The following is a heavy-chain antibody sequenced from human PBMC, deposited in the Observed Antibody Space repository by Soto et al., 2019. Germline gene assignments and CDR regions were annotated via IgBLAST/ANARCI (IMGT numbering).Heavy chain of an antibody. Sequence: SETLSLICAVYGGSFSCYYWSWIRLPPGKGLEWIGEINHSGSTNYNPSLKSRVTISVDTSKNQFSLKLSSVTAADTAVYYCARGLNSSSWYRRRTPSDYWGQGTLVTVSS. V-gene: IGHV4-34*01. J-gene: IGHJ4*02. CDR2: INHSGST. D-gene: IGHD6-13*01. CDR1: GGSFSCYY. CDR3: ARGLNSSSWYRRRTPSDY.